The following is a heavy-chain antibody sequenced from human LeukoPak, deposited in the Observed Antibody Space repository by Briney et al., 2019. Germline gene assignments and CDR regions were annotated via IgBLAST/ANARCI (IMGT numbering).Heavy chain of an antibody. CDR2: INDDGSDT. Sequence: GGSLRLSCTGSGFTFSSYTLHWVRQAPGKGLVWVSRINDDGSDTRYAESVKGRFTISRDNAKNTLYLQMNSLRAEDTAMYYCARDLDWLLYDYWGQGSLVAVSS. CDR3: ARDLDWLLYDY. J-gene: IGHJ4*02. CDR1: GFTFSSYT. V-gene: IGHV3-74*01. D-gene: IGHD2-15*01.